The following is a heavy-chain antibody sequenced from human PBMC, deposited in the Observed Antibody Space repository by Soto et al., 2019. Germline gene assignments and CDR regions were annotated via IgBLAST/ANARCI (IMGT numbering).Heavy chain of an antibody. CDR3: ARTEGYCSGGRCYYYYMDV. V-gene: IGHV3-23*01. Sequence: PGGSLRLSCAASGFTFSSYAISWVRQAPGKGLEWVSTISGSGGSTYYADSVKGRFTISRGNSKNTLYLQMNSLRAEDTAVYYCARTEGYCSGGRCYYYYMDVWGKGTTVTVSS. J-gene: IGHJ6*03. CDR1: GFTFSSYA. CDR2: ISGSGGST. D-gene: IGHD2-15*01.